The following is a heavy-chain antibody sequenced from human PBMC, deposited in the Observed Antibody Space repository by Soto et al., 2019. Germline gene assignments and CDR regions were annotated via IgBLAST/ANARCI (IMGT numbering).Heavy chain of an antibody. CDR3: VKSTTTWSTLHS. D-gene: IGHD1-26*01. CDR2: ISWNSASV. V-gene: IGHV3-9*01. Sequence: PGGSLRLSCAGSGFSFDDYDMQWVRQAPGKGLEWVSGISWNSASVGYADSVKGRFTISRDNTKNSLFLQMNSLKGEDTATYYCVKSTTTWSTLHSWGQGTLVTVYS. CDR1: GFSFDDYD. J-gene: IGHJ4*02.